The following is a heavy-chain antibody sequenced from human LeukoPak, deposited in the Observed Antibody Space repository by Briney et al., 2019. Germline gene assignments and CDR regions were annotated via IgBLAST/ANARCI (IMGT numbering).Heavy chain of an antibody. V-gene: IGHV1-8*01. Sequence: ASVKVPCKASGYTFTSYDIDWVRQATGQGLEWMGWMNPNSGNTGYAQKFQGRVTMTRNTSISTAYMELSSLRFEDTAVYYCARPYCSSTSCLDFDPWGQGTLVTVSS. D-gene: IGHD2-2*01. J-gene: IGHJ5*02. CDR2: MNPNSGNT. CDR3: ARPYCSSTSCLDFDP. CDR1: GYTFTSYD.